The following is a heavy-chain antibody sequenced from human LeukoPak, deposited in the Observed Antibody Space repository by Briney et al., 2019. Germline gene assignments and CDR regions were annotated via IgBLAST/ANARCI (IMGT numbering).Heavy chain of an antibody. CDR1: GYTFTSYG. Sequence: ASVKVSCKASGYTFTSYGISWVRQAPGQGLEWMGWISAYNGNTNYAQKLQGRVTTTTDTSTSTAYMELRSLRSDDTAVYYCARDYGSGSYYQGDVPFDYWGQGTLVTVSS. CDR2: ISAYNGNT. J-gene: IGHJ4*02. D-gene: IGHD3-10*01. V-gene: IGHV1-18*01. CDR3: ARDYGSGSYYQGDVPFDY.